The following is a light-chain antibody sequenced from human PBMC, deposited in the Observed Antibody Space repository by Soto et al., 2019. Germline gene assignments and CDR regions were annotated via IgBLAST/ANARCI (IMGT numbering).Light chain of an antibody. CDR2: DAA. V-gene: IGKV1-33*01. CDR3: QQYESLLYT. Sequence: DIQMTQSPSSLSASVGDRVTITCQASPDIDNYLNWYQQKPGKAPKLLIYDAANLETGVPSRFSGSGSGTYFTLTISSLQPEDIATYYCQQYESLLYTFGQGTKLEIK. J-gene: IGKJ2*01. CDR1: PDIDNY.